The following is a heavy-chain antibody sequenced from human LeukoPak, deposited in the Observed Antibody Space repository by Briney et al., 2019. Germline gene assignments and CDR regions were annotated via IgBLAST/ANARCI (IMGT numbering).Heavy chain of an antibody. D-gene: IGHD3-22*01. V-gene: IGHV1-18*01. CDR3: ARGRTYYYDSSGYPY. J-gene: IGHJ4*02. CDR2: ISAYNGNT. CDR1: GYTFTSYG. Sequence: VASVNVSCKASGYTFTSYGISWVRQAPGQGLEWMGWISAYNGNTNYAQKLQGRVTMTTDTSTSTAYMELRSLRSDDTAVYYCARGRTYYYDSSGYPYWGQGTLVTVSS.